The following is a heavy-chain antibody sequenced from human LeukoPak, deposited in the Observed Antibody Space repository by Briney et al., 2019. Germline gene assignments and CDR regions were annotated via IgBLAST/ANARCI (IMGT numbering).Heavy chain of an antibody. CDR3: ASYRRAYDI. D-gene: IGHD1-26*01. CDR1: GFTFSSYA. CDR2: ISGSGGST. V-gene: IGHV3-23*01. J-gene: IGHJ3*02. Sequence: GGSLRLSCAASGFTFSSYAMSWVRQVPGKGLEWVSAISGSGGSTYYADSVKGRFTISKDNSQNTVNLQMDNLRAEDAAIYYCASYRRAYDIWGQGTVVTVAS.